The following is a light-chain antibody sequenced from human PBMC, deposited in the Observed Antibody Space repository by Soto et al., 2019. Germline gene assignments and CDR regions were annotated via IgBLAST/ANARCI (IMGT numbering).Light chain of an antibody. CDR3: QQYNSYWT. CDR1: QSIRSW. CDR2: KAS. Sequence: DIQMTQSPSTLSASVGDRVTITCRASQSIRSWLAWYQQKPGKAPKLLIDKASNLDSGVPSRFNGSGSGTEFTLTISRLQPDDFATYYCQQYNSYWTFGQGTKVEIK. V-gene: IGKV1-5*03. J-gene: IGKJ1*01.